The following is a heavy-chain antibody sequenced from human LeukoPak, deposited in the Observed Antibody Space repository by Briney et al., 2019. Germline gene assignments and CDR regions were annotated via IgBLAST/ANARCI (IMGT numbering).Heavy chain of an antibody. Sequence: GGSLRLSCAASGFTFSSYEMNWARQAPGKGLEWVSYISSSGSTIYYADSVKGRFTISRDNAKNSLYLQMNSLRAEDTAVYYCARDLGDYGDYESDYWGQGTLVTVSS. D-gene: IGHD4-17*01. V-gene: IGHV3-48*03. CDR2: ISSSGSTI. J-gene: IGHJ4*02. CDR3: ARDLGDYGDYESDY. CDR1: GFTFSSYE.